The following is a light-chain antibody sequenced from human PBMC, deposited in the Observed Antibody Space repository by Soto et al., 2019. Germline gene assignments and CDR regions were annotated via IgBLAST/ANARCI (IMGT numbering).Light chain of an antibody. CDR1: SSDAGGYNY. CDR3: SSDAGSNNFV. CDR2: EVN. V-gene: IGLV2-8*01. J-gene: IGLJ2*01. Sequence: QSVLTQPPSASGSPGQSVTISCTRTSSDAGGYNYVSWYQHHPGKAPKLVIYEVNKRPSGVPDRFSGSKSGNTASLTVSGLQAEDEADYYCSSDAGSNNFVFGGGTKLTVL.